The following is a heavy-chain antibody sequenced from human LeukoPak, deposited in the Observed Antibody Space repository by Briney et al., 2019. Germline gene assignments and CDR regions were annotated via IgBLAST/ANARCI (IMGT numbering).Heavy chain of an antibody. CDR1: SGSISRGDYY. CDR2: IYYSGST. V-gene: IGHV4-30-4*08. J-gene: IGHJ4*02. Sequence: SQTLSLTCIVSSGSISRGDYYWSWIRQPPGKGLEWIGYIYYSGSTYYNPSLKSRATISVDTSRNQFSLKVSSVTAADTAVYYCATRGYDSSGLDYWGRGTLVTVSS. CDR3: ATRGYDSSGLDY. D-gene: IGHD3-22*01.